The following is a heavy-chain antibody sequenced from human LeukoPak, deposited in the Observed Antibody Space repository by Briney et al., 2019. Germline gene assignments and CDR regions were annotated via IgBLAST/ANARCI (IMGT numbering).Heavy chain of an antibody. V-gene: IGHV3-23*01. CDR2: ISGSGGST. D-gene: IGHD3-9*01. J-gene: IGHJ4*02. CDR3: ARRYYEIFTGYPWRFG. CDR1: GFTFSSYA. Sequence: GGSLRLSCAASGFTFSSYAMSWVRQAPGKGLEWVSAISGSGGSTYYADSVKGRFTISRDNSKNTLYLQMNSLRAEDTAVYYCARRYYEIFTGYPWRFGWGQGTLVTVSS.